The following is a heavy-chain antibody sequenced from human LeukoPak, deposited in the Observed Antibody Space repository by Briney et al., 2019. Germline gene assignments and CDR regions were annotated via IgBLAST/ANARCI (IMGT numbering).Heavy chain of an antibody. D-gene: IGHD6-13*01. V-gene: IGHV3-7*01. CDR2: IKQDGSAT. CDR3: VRGTYSHNWFDP. J-gene: IGHJ5*02. CDR1: GFTLGTYW. Sequence: QTGGSLRLSCAASGFTLGTYWMSWVRQAPGKGLEWVANIKQDGSATYYVDSVKGRFTITRDNPKTLLYLQMNSLRAEETAVYYCVRGTYSHNWFDPWGQGTLVTVSS.